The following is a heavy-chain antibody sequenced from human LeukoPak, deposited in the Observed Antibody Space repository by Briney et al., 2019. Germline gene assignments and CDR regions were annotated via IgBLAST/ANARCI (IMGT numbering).Heavy chain of an antibody. V-gene: IGHV3-7*04. J-gene: IGHJ3*02. Sequence: PGGSLRLSCAASGFTFSSYWMSWVRQAPGKGLEWVANIKQDGSEKYYVDSVKGRFTISRDNAKNSLYLQMNSLRAEDTAVYYCARVHFDCLHRALDAFDIWGQGTMVTVSS. CDR1: GFTFSSYW. D-gene: IGHD3-9*01. CDR2: IKQDGSEK. CDR3: ARVHFDCLHRALDAFDI.